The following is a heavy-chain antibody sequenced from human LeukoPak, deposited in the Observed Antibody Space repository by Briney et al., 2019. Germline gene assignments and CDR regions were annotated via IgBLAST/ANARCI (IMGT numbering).Heavy chain of an antibody. CDR1: GGSISSGSYY. Sequence: SETLSLTCTVSGGSISSGSYYWSWIRQPAGKGLEWIGRIYTSGSTNYNPSLKSRVTISVDTSKNQFSLKLSSVTAADMAVYYCARAGMYSSSSDWGQGTLVTVSS. D-gene: IGHD6-6*01. CDR3: ARAGMYSSSSD. J-gene: IGHJ4*02. CDR2: IYTSGST. V-gene: IGHV4-61*02.